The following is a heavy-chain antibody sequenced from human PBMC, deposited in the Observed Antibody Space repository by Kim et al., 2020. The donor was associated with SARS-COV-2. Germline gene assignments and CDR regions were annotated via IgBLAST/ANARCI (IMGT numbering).Heavy chain of an antibody. CDR3: ATGAAAGKSNWFDP. D-gene: IGHD6-13*01. CDR1: GYTLTELS. Sequence: ASVKVSCKVSGYTLTELSMHWVRQAPGKGLEWMGGFDPEDGETIYAQKFQGRVTMTEDTSTDTDYMELSSLRSEDTAVYYCATGAAAGKSNWFDPWGQGTLVTVSS. CDR2: FDPEDGET. J-gene: IGHJ5*02. V-gene: IGHV1-24*01.